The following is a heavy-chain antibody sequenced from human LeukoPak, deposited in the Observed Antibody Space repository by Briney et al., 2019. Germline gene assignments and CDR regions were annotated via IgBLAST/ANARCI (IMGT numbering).Heavy chain of an antibody. CDR3: ARHGYTASHYFLDF. CDR2: IYTTGKT. J-gene: IGHJ4*02. V-gene: IGHV4-4*07. Sequence: PSETLSLTCTVSSGSINSYYWGWVRQPAGRGLEWIGRIYTTGKTDYNPSLKSRLTMSVDTSKRQFSLNLTSVTAADTAIYICARHGYTASHYFLDFWSQGTLVTVSS. CDR1: SGSINSYY. D-gene: IGHD3-16*01.